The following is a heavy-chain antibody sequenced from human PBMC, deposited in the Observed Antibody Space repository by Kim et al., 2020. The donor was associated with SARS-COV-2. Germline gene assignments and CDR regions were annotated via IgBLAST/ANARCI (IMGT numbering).Heavy chain of an antibody. J-gene: IGHJ6*02. CDR3: ARAGYYYYGMDV. Sequence: YYPGSVKGRFTISRENAKNSLYLQMNSLRAGDTAVYYCARAGYYYYGMDVWGQGTTVTVSS. D-gene: IGHD7-27*01. V-gene: IGHV3-13*01.